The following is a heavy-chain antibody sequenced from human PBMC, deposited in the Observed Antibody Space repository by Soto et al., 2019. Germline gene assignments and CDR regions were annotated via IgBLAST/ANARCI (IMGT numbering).Heavy chain of an antibody. CDR1: GFTFINYA. V-gene: IGHV3-23*01. D-gene: IGHD2-2*01. Sequence: EVQLLESGGGLVQPGGSLRLSCVGSGFTFINYAMNWVRQTPGKGLEWVSGISGGGDRTFDADSVKGRFTISRDNSKNTANLQMNSRRADDTAVYYCARKVLGSTSRPDWWYFDLWGRGTLVTVSS. CDR3: ARKVLGSTSRPDWWYFDL. J-gene: IGHJ2*01. CDR2: ISGGGDRT.